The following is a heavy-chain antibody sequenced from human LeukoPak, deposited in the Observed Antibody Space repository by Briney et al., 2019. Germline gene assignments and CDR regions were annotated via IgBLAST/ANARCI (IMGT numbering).Heavy chain of an antibody. J-gene: IGHJ3*02. CDR1: GFTFRNYA. V-gene: IGHV3-30-3*01. CDR3: ARGDCGGDCYLSMATYDI. CDR2: ILHDGSNK. Sequence: PGRSLRLSCAASGFTFRNYAMHWVRQAPGKGLEWVAVILHDGSNKYYADSVKGRFTIFRDNSKNTLYLQMNSLRADDAALYYCARGDCGGDCYLSMATYDIWGQGTKVTVSS. D-gene: IGHD2-21*02.